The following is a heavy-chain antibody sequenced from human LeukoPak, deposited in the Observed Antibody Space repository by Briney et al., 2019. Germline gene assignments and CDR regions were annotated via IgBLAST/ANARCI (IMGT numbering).Heavy chain of an antibody. V-gene: IGHV3-23*01. Sequence: PGRSLRLSCTASGFTFGDYAMSWVRQAPGKGLEWVSAISGSGGSTYYADSVKGRFTISRDNSKNTLYLQMNSLRAEDTAVYYCAKPDYDFWSGYYYWGQGTLVTVSS. CDR1: GFTFGDYA. CDR2: ISGSGGST. J-gene: IGHJ4*02. D-gene: IGHD3-3*01. CDR3: AKPDYDFWSGYYY.